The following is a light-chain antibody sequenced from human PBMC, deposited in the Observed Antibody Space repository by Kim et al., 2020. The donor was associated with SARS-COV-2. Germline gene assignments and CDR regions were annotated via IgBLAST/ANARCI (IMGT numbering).Light chain of an antibody. CDR1: QRISTY. V-gene: IGKV1-39*01. CDR2: AAS. Sequence: ASVGDRVTITCRASQRISTYLNWYQQKPGKAPKLLMYAASSLQSGVPSRFSGSGSGTDFTLTISSLQPEDFATYYCQQSYSTPITFGQGTRLEIK. CDR3: QQSYSTPIT. J-gene: IGKJ5*01.